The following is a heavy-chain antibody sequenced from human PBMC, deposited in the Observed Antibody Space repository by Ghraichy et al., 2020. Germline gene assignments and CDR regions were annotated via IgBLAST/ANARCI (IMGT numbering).Heavy chain of an antibody. CDR1: GFTFSSYA. CDR2: ISGSGGST. J-gene: IGHJ4*02. Sequence: LSLTCAASGFTFSSYAMSWVRQAPGKGLEWVSAISGSGGSTYYADSVKGRFTISRDNSKNTLYLQMNSLRAEDTAVYYCAKDLDIVVVVAASDYWGQGTLVTVSS. V-gene: IGHV3-23*01. D-gene: IGHD2-15*01. CDR3: AKDLDIVVVVAASDY.